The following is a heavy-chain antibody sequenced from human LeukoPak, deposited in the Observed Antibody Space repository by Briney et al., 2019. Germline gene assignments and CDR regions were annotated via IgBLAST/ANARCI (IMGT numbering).Heavy chain of an antibody. V-gene: IGHV4-59*01. Sequence: SETLSLTCTVSGGSISSYYWSWIRQPPGKGLEWIGYICYSGSTNYNPSLKSRVTISVDTSKNQFSLKLSSVTAADTAVYYCARHDYGDYQPFDYWGQGTLVTVSS. CDR3: ARHDYGDYQPFDY. CDR1: GGSISSYY. D-gene: IGHD4-17*01. CDR2: ICYSGST. J-gene: IGHJ4*02.